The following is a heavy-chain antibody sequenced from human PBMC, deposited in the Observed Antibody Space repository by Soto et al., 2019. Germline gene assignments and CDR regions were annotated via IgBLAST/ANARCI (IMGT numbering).Heavy chain of an antibody. J-gene: IGHJ6*03. V-gene: IGHV3-48*02. Sequence: ESGGGLVQPGVALRLSCAASGFTISGNAMNWVRQAPGRGLEWVSYISSSSTNIHYADSVRGRFTISRDNAKNSLYLQMNSLRDEDTAVYRCARDLSWGSKWYYYMDVWGKGTTVTVSS. D-gene: IGHD3-16*01. CDR1: GFTISGNA. CDR3: ARDLSWGSKWYYYMDV. CDR2: ISSSSTNI.